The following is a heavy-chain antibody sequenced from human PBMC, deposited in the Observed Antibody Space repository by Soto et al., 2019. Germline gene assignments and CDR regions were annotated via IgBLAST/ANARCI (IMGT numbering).Heavy chain of an antibody. V-gene: IGHV3-33*01. J-gene: IGHJ6*02. CDR1: GFTLSSYG. CDR2: IWYDGSNK. Sequence: PGGSLRLSCAASGFTLSSYGMHWVRQAPGKGLEWVAVIWYDGSNKYYADSVKGRFTISRDNSKNTLYLQMNSLRAEDTAVYYCARDLSGGYGMDVWGQGTTVTVSS. D-gene: IGHD2-15*01. CDR3: ARDLSGGYGMDV.